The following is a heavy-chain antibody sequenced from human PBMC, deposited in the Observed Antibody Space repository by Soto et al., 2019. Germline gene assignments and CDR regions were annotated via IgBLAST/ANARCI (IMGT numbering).Heavy chain of an antibody. J-gene: IGHJ4*02. D-gene: IGHD3-22*01. CDR2: ISYDGSNK. CDR3: AKSMGGDYYDSSGYYYFGYYFDY. V-gene: IGHV3-30*18. CDR1: GFTFSSYG. Sequence: QVQLVESGGGVVQPGRSLRLSCAASGFTFSSYGMHWVRQAPGKGLEWVAVISYDGSNKYYADSVKGRFTISRDNSKNTLYLQMNSLRAEDTAVYYCAKSMGGDYYDSSGYYYFGYYFDYWGQGTLVTVSS.